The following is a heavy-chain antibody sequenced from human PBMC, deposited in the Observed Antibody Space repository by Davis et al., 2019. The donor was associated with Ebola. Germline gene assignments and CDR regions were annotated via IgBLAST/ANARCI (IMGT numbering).Heavy chain of an antibody. D-gene: IGHD5-24*01. CDR1: GFTFSSYA. CDR3: EGMATQTKGWYFDL. V-gene: IGHV3-23*01. CDR2: ISGSGGST. Sequence: GESLKISCAASGFTFSSYAMSWVRQAPAKGLEWVSAISGSGGSTYYADSVKGRFTITRDNSKNTLYLEMNSLRAEDTAVYYCEGMATQTKGWYFDLWGRGTLVTVSS. J-gene: IGHJ2*01.